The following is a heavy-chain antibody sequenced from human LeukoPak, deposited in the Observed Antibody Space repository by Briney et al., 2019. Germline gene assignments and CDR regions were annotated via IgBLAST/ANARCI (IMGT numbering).Heavy chain of an antibody. CDR2: IIPIFGTA. CDR1: GYTFTSYG. J-gene: IGHJ4*02. CDR3: ARTPGPGEGSLLWFGELYPYYFDY. Sequence: ASVKVSCKASGYTFTSYGISWVRQAPGQGLEWMGGIIPIFGTANYAQKFQGRVTITADESTSTAYMELSSLRSEDTAVYYCARTPGPGEGSLLWFGELYPYYFDYWGQGTLVTVSS. V-gene: IGHV1-69*13. D-gene: IGHD3-10*01.